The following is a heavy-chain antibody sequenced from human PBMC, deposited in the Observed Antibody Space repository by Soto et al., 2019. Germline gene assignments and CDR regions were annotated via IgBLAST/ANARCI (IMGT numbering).Heavy chain of an antibody. Sequence: QVQLQESGPGLVKPSETLSLTCTVSGGSISSYYWSWIRQPPGEGLEWIGFIYYSGSTNYNPSLKSRVTISVDTSKNQFSLKLSSVTAADTAVYYCAREDSSGWVRWFDPWGQGTLVTVSS. D-gene: IGHD6-19*01. V-gene: IGHV4-59*12. CDR2: IYYSGST. J-gene: IGHJ5*02. CDR1: GGSISSYY. CDR3: AREDSSGWVRWFDP.